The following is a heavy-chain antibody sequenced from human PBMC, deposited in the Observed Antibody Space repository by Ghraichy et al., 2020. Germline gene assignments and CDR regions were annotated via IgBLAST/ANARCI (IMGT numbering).Heavy chain of an antibody. J-gene: IGHJ4*02. D-gene: IGHD3-10*01. V-gene: IGHV3-21*01. CDR3: SSSGLGEYASGSYPH. CDR2: ITSTSAYI. CDR1: GFTFSTYT. Sequence: GESLNISCAASGFTFSTYTMNWVRQAPGKGLEWVSSITSTSAYINYADSVQGRFTISRDNARNSLYLQMNRLRAEDTAVYYCSSSGLGEYASGSYPHWGQGTLVTVSS.